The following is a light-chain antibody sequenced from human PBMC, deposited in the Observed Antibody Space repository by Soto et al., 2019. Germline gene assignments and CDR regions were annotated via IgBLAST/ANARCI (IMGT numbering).Light chain of an antibody. V-gene: IGKV3D-15*01. CDR1: QSVSST. CDR2: GVS. J-gene: IGKJ1*01. CDR3: QQYNDWPRT. Sequence: ELVLTQSPVALSLSSGERATLSCRASQSVSSTLLTWYQQKPGQAPRLLIYGVSSRATGIPDRFSGSGSGTEFTLTYSSLQSEDFVVYSCQQYNDWPRTFGQGTKVEIK.